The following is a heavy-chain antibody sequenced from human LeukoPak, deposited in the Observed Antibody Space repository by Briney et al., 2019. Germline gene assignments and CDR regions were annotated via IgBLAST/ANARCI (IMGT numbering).Heavy chain of an antibody. J-gene: IGHJ4*02. CDR2: IYYSGST. Sequence: SETLSLTCTVSGGSISSYYWSWIRQPPGKGLEWIGCIYYSGSTNYNPSLTSRVTISVDTSKSQFSLKLSSVTAADTAIYYCARLPYGGFDYWGQGTLVTVSS. CDR3: ARLPYGGFDY. CDR1: GGSISSYY. V-gene: IGHV4-59*01. D-gene: IGHD4-23*01.